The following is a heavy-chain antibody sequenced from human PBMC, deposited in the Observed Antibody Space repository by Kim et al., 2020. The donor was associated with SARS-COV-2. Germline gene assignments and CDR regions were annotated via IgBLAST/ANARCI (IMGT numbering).Heavy chain of an antibody. CDR2: IKQDGSEK. Sequence: GGTLRLSCAASGFTFSSSWLSWVRHAPGTGLERVANIKQDGSEKYYVDSVKGRFTISRDNAKNTLYLQMNSLRAEDTAVYYCARDSIAVAGFYYYYCMDV. CDR3: ARDSIAVAGFYYYYCMDV. CDR1: GFTFSSSW. D-gene: IGHD6-19*01. J-gene: IGHJ6*01. V-gene: IGHV3-7*03.